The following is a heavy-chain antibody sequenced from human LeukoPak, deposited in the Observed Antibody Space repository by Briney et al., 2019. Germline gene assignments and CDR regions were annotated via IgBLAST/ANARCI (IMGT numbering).Heavy chain of an antibody. D-gene: IGHD2-2*01. CDR2: IYYSGST. CDR3: ASLSSDY. J-gene: IGHJ4*02. V-gene: IGHV4-59*08. CDR1: GGSISSYY. Sequence: KPSETLSLTCTVSGGSISSYYWSWIRQPPGKGLEWIGYIYYSGSTNYSPSLKSRVTISVDTSKNQFSLKLSSVTAADTAVYYCASLSSDYWGQGTLVTVSS.